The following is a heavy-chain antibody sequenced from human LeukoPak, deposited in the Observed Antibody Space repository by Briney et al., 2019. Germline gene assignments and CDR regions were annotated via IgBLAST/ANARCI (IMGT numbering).Heavy chain of an antibody. V-gene: IGHV3-11*04. Sequence: GGSLRLSCAASGFTFSDYYMTWIRQAPGKGLEWVSYISSSGSIIYYADSVKGRFIIPRDNAKNSLYLQMNSLRAEDTAVYLCARVGYDSSGRFDYWGEGTLVTVSS. J-gene: IGHJ4*02. CDR1: GFTFSDYY. D-gene: IGHD3-22*01. CDR3: ARVGYDSSGRFDY. CDR2: ISSSGSII.